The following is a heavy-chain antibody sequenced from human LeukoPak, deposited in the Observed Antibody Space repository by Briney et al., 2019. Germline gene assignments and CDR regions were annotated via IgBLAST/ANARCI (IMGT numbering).Heavy chain of an antibody. CDR2: ISYDGSEK. J-gene: IGHJ4*02. V-gene: IGHV3-30*18. D-gene: IGHD5-18*01. CDR3: AKGGYSYGYFDY. CDR1: GFTFSTYG. Sequence: GGSLRLSCAASGFTFSTYGMHWVRQAPGRGLEWVAVISYDGSEKYYPDSVKGRFTISRDNSRNTVFLQMNSLRAEDTAVYYCAKGGYSYGYFDYWGQGTLVTVSS.